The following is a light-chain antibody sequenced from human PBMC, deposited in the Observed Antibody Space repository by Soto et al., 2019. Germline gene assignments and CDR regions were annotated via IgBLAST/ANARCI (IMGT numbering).Light chain of an antibody. CDR2: DAS. J-gene: IGKJ1*01. CDR3: LQHFNFSWT. CDR1: QGISSY. Sequence: IQLTQSPSSLSASVGDRVTITCRASQGISSYLGWYQQKPGKAPNLLIYDASTLHSGVPSRFSGGGSGTDFTLTISSLQPEDFATYYCLQHFNFSWTFGQGTKVE. V-gene: IGKV1-9*01.